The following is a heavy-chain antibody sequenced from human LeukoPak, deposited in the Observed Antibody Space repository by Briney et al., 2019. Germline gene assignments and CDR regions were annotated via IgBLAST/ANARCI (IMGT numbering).Heavy chain of an antibody. CDR1: GGSISSYY. J-gene: IGHJ3*02. CDR2: IYYSGST. V-gene: IGHV4-59*01. Sequence: SETLSLTCTVSGGSISSYYWSWIRQPPGKGLEWIGYIYYSGSTNSNPSLKSRVTMSVDASKNQFSLKLRSVTAADTAVYYCARGGSGISNAFDIWGQGTMVTVSS. D-gene: IGHD3-10*01. CDR3: ARGGSGISNAFDI.